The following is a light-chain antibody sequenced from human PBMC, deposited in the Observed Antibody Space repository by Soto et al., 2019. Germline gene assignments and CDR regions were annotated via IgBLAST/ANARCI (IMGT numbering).Light chain of an antibody. CDR3: CSYAGSDTML. CDR1: SSDVGSYNL. J-gene: IGLJ2*01. Sequence: QSVLTQPASVSGSPGQSITISCTGTSSDVGSYNLVSWFQQHPGEAPKLMIYEGTKRPSGVSNRFSGSKSGNTASLTISGLQAEDDAHYYCCSYAGSDTMLFGGGTKLTVL. V-gene: IGLV2-23*01. CDR2: EGT.